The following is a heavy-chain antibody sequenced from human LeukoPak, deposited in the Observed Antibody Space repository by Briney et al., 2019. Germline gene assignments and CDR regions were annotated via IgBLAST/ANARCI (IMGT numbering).Heavy chain of an antibody. V-gene: IGHV3-74*01. J-gene: IGHJ4*02. D-gene: IGHD3-10*01. CDR3: ARDIWFGEPRTDY. Sequence: PGGSLRLSCAASGFTFSNYWMHWVRLAPGKGLEWVSRINFDGSSTSYADSVKGRFTISRDNAKNTLYLQMNSLRAEDTAVYYCARDIWFGEPRTDYWGQGTLVTVSS. CDR2: INFDGSST. CDR1: GFTFSNYW.